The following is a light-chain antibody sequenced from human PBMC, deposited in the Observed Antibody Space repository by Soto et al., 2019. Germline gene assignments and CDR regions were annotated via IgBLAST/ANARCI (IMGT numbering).Light chain of an antibody. CDR2: GAS. CDR3: QQYNNWPLT. CDR1: QSVADK. V-gene: IGKV3-15*01. J-gene: IGKJ4*01. Sequence: EIVMTQSPATLSVSPGARATLSCRPSQSVADKLAWYQQKPGQAPRLLIYGASTRATGIPARFSGSGSGTEFTLTISSLQTEDFAIYYCQQYNNWPLTLGGGTKVEIK.